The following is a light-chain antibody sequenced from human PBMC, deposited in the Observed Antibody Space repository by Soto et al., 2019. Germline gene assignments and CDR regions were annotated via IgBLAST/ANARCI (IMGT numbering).Light chain of an antibody. J-gene: IGLJ1*01. Sequence: QSALTQPASVSGSPGQSITISCTGTSSDVGGYNSVSWYQQHPGKAPNLMIYDVSNRPSGVSNRFSGSKSDNTASLTISGLQAEDEADYYCSSFTTITTPGYVCGSGTKVTVL. CDR1: SSDVGGYNS. V-gene: IGLV2-14*01. CDR2: DVS. CDR3: SSFTTITTPGYV.